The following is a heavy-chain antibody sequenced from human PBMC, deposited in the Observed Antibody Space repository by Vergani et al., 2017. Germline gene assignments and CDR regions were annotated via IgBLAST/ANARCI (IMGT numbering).Heavy chain of an antibody. CDR2: IHTGGST. CDR1: GESIRSGSHY. V-gene: IGHV4-61*02. D-gene: IGHD2-15*01. Sequence: QVKLQESGPGLLKPSQTLSLTCTVSGESIRSGSHYWSCIRQPAGKGPEWIGHIHTGGSTDPNPAFKSQVTISVDTSKCQFSVKLKSVTVADTAVLYCASSRPYCTSGSCPAIWGQGTLVTVSS. CDR3: ASSRPYCTSGSCPAI. J-gene: IGHJ4*02.